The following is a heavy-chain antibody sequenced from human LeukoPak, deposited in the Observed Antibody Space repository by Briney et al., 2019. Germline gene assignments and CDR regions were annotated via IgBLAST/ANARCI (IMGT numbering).Heavy chain of an antibody. CDR3: ARFFFMVRGVITQGENWFDP. J-gene: IGHJ5*02. Sequence: SETLSLTCTVSGGSIGSGDYYWSWIRQPPGKGLERIGYIYYSGSTYYNPSLKSRVTISVDTSKNQFSLKLSSVTAADTAVYYCARFFFMVRGVITQGENWFDPWGQGTLVTVSS. D-gene: IGHD3-10*01. CDR2: IYYSGST. V-gene: IGHV4-30-4*08. CDR1: GGSIGSGDYY.